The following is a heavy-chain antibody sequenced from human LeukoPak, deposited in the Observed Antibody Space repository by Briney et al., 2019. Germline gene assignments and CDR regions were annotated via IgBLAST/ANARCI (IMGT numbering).Heavy chain of an antibody. Sequence: QAGGSLRLSCAASGFTFSSYAMSWVRQAPGKGLEWVSAISGSDGSTYYADSVKGRLTISRDNSKNTVYLQMNSLRAEDTAVYYCAKDMTIYSTSWYEYFQHWGQGTLVTVFS. D-gene: IGHD6-13*01. CDR1: GFTFSSYA. V-gene: IGHV3-23*01. CDR2: ISGSDGST. J-gene: IGHJ1*01. CDR3: AKDMTIYSTSWYEYFQH.